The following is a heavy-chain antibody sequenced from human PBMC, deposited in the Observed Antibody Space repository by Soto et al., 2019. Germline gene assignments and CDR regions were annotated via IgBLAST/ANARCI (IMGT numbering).Heavy chain of an antibody. CDR1: GFTFSSYA. CDR2: ISGSGGST. V-gene: IGHV3-23*01. J-gene: IGHJ5*02. Sequence: PGGSLRLSCAASGFTFSSYAMSWVRQAPGKGLEWVSAISGSGGSTYYADSVKGRFTISRDNSKNTLYLQMNSLRAEDTAVYYCAKGSYALSITMIVVENWFDHWAQGTLVTVSS. CDR3: AKGSYALSITMIVVENWFDH. D-gene: IGHD3-22*01.